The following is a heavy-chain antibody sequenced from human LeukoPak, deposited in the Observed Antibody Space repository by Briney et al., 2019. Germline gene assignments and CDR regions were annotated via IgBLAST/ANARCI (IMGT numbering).Heavy chain of an antibody. CDR3: ARGLKKYYVMGEVIDP. Sequence: GGSLRLSCAASGFTFSSYSMNWVRQAPGKGLEWVSSISSSSSYIYYADSVKGRFTISRDNAKNSLYLQMNSLRAEDTAVYYCARGLKKYYVMGEVIDPWGQGTLVTVSS. CDR1: GFTFSSYS. J-gene: IGHJ5*02. D-gene: IGHD3-10*02. V-gene: IGHV3-21*01. CDR2: ISSSSSYI.